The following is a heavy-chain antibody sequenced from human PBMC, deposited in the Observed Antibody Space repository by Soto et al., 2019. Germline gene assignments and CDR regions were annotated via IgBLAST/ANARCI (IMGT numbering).Heavy chain of an antibody. CDR3: ARGRLGGVWFDP. J-gene: IGHJ5*02. CDR1: GGSFSGYY. D-gene: IGHD1-26*01. CDR2: INHSGST. V-gene: IGHV4-34*01. Sequence: QVQLQQWGAGLLKPSETLSLTCAVYGGSFSGYYWSWIRQPPGKGLEWIGEINHSGSTNYNPSLKSRVTISVDTSKNQFSRKLSSVTAADTAVYYCARGRLGGVWFDPWGQGTLVTVSS.